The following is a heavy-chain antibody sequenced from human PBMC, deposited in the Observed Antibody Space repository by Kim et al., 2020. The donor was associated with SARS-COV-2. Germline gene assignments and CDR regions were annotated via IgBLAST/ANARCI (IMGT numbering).Heavy chain of an antibody. CDR3: ARDAFYLRQWLGVYYFDY. V-gene: IGHV3-7*03. D-gene: IGHD6-19*01. Sequence: GGSLRLSCAASGFTFSSYWMSWVRQAPGKGLEWVANIKQDGSEKYYVDSVKGRFTISRDNAKNSLYLQMNSLRAEDTAVYYCARDAFYLRQWLGVYYFDYWGQGTLVTVSS. J-gene: IGHJ4*02. CDR1: GFTFSSYW. CDR2: IKQDGSEK.